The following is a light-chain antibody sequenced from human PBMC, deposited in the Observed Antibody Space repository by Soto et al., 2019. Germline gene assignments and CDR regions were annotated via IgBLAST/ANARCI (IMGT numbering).Light chain of an antibody. CDR2: KAS. Sequence: DIPMTQSPSTLSASVGDRVTITCRASQSIDTWLAWYQQKPGKAPKFLIYKASTLQSGVPSRFSGSGSGTEFTLTISSLQPDDFGTYYCQQYNTYDFTFGPGTKVDIK. J-gene: IGKJ3*01. CDR1: QSIDTW. CDR3: QQYNTYDFT. V-gene: IGKV1-5*03.